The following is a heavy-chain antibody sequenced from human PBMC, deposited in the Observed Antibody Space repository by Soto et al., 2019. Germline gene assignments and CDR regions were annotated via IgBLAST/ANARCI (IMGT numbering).Heavy chain of an antibody. V-gene: IGHV2-5*02. Sequence: PTLVNPTQTLTLTCTFSGFSLSTSGVGVGWIRQPPGKALEWLALIYWDDDKRYSPSLKSRLTITKDTSKNQVVLTMTNMDPVDTATYYCAHRLYNVIAQAAMSTGGFDPWGQGTLVTVSS. J-gene: IGHJ5*02. D-gene: IGHD2-2*01. CDR2: IYWDDDK. CDR1: GFSLSTSGVG. CDR3: AHRLYNVIAQAAMSTGGFDP.